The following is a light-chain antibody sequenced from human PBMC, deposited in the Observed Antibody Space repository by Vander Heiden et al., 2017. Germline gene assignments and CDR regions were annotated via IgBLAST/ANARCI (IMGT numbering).Light chain of an antibody. Sequence: DLVLTQSPLYLPVTPGEPASISCSSTRSLLHRNGDHYLDWYLQKPGQSPQLLMYLASNRAPGVPDRFSGSGSGTNFTLKISRVEADDVGVYYGMQALAFTFGHGTKVEIK. V-gene: IGKV2-28*01. CDR1: RSLLHRNGDHY. J-gene: IGKJ3*01. CDR3: MQALAFT. CDR2: LAS.